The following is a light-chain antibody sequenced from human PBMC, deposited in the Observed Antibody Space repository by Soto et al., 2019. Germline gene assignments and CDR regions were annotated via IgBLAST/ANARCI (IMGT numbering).Light chain of an antibody. J-gene: IGKJ1*01. CDR2: GAS. CDR3: QHYGRSFRT. Sequence: EIVLTQSPGTLSLSPGERATISCRDNQIVSISYLAWYQQKFGQAPRLLIYGASSRATGISDRFSGSGSGTDFTLTISRLEPEDFVVYYCQHYGRSFRTFGQGTKVDIK. CDR1: QIVSISY. V-gene: IGKV3-20*01.